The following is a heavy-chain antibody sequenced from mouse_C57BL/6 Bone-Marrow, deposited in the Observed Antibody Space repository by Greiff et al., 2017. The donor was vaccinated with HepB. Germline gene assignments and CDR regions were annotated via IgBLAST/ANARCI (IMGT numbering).Heavy chain of an antibody. J-gene: IGHJ1*03. CDR1: GFTFTDYY. V-gene: IGHV7-3*01. CDR2: IRNKANGYTT. Sequence: EVKLVESGGGLVQPGGSLSLSCAASGFTFTDYYMSWVRQPPGKALEWLGFIRNKANGYTTESSASVKGRFTISRDNSQSILYLQMNALRAEDSASYYSARYISGLRPRYWYFYVWGTRTPVTPSS. D-gene: IGHD2-4*01. CDR3: ARYISGLRPRYWYFYV.